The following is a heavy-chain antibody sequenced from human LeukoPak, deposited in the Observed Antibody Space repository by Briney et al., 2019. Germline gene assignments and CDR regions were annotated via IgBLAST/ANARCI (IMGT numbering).Heavy chain of an antibody. Sequence: ASVKVSCKTSGYTFTSYGISWVRHGPGQGLERMGWISAYNGNTNYAQKLQGRVTLTTDTSPSTDYMDQRSLRSAETSVYNCAREYSGQDWGRSVYWGQGALVTVSS. V-gene: IGHV1-18*01. CDR3: AREYSGQDWGRSVY. J-gene: IGHJ4*02. CDR2: ISAYNGNT. D-gene: IGHD5-12*01. CDR1: GYTFTSYG.